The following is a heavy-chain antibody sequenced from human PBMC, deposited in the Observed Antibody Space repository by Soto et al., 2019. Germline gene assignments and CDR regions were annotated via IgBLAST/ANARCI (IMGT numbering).Heavy chain of an antibody. Sequence: QVQLQESGPGLVKPSQTLSLTCTVSGGSISSGGDYWSWIRQHPGKGLEWLGYIYYSGSTYYNPSLKSRVTISVDTSKNQFSLQLSSVTAADTAVYYCARERGNYDIPHWGQGTLGTLSS. CDR3: ARERGNYDIPH. V-gene: IGHV4-31*03. CDR1: GGSISSGGDY. CDR2: IYYSGST. J-gene: IGHJ4*02. D-gene: IGHD3-9*01.